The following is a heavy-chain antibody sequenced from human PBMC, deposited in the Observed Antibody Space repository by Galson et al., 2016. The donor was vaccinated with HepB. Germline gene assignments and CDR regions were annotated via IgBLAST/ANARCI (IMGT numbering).Heavy chain of an antibody. CDR2: INPIFGTA. CDR3: ARMVPLYSDGWYVRGDGWFDP. V-gene: IGHV1-69*06. D-gene: IGHD6-19*01. Sequence: SVKVSCKASGGTFSNFAISWLRQAPGQGLEWMGGINPIFGTANYAQKFQGRVTITADKSTSTAYMELSRLRSEDTAVYYCARMVPLYSDGWYVRGDGWFDPWGQGTLVTVSS. CDR1: GGTFSNFA. J-gene: IGHJ5*02.